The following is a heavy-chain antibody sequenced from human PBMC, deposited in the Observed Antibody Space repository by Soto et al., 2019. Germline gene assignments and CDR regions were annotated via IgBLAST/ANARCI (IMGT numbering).Heavy chain of an antibody. V-gene: IGHV3-33*01. CDR2: IWYDGSNK. Sequence: RRLACAASGFTFSSYGMHWVRQARGKGLEWVAVIWYDGSNKYYADSVKGRFTISRDNSKNTLYLQMNSLRAEDTAVYYCARDFAPDYGDYFFDYWGQGXLVTVYS. CDR3: ARDFAPDYGDYFFDY. CDR1: GFTFSSYG. D-gene: IGHD4-17*01. J-gene: IGHJ4*02.